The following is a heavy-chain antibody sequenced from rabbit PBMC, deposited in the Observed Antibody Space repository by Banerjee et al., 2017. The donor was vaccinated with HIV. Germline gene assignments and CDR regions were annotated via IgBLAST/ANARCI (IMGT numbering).Heavy chain of an antibody. CDR2: IYAGSSGST. CDR1: GFSFSSGYY. Sequence: QQQLVESGGDLVKPEGSLTLTCTASGFSFSSGYYMCWVRQAPGKGLEWIACIYAGSSGSTYYASWVNGRFTISRHNGQNTLYLQLNSLTAADTATYFCVRDQYATSSGPYKYGMDLWGQGTLVTVS. J-gene: IGHJ6*01. CDR3: VRDQYATSSGPYKYGMDL. V-gene: IGHV1S45*01. D-gene: IGHD1-1*01.